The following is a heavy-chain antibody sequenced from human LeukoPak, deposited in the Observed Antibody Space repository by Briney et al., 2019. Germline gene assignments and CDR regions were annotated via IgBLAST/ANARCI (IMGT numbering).Heavy chain of an antibody. Sequence: GGSLRLSCAASGFTFSSYRMNWVRQAPGKGLEWVADIKQDGSEKYYVDSVKGRFTISRDNAKNSLFLQMNSLRAEDTAVYYCARDTRTFDYWGQGTLVTVSS. CDR3: ARDTRTFDY. CDR1: GFTFSSYR. D-gene: IGHD1-26*01. J-gene: IGHJ4*02. CDR2: IKQDGSEK. V-gene: IGHV3-7*01.